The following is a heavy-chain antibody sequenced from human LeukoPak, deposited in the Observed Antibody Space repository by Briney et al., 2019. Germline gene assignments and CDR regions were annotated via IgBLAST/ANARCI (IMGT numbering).Heavy chain of an antibody. Sequence: ASVKVSCKASGYTFTCYYMHWVRQAPGQGLEWMGWINPNSGGTNYAQKFQGRVTMTRDTSISTAYMELSRLRSDDTAVYYCARESYYYDSSGYPGYDAFDIWGQGTMVTVSS. V-gene: IGHV1-2*02. J-gene: IGHJ3*02. CDR1: GYTFTCYY. CDR2: INPNSGGT. D-gene: IGHD3-22*01. CDR3: ARESYYYDSSGYPGYDAFDI.